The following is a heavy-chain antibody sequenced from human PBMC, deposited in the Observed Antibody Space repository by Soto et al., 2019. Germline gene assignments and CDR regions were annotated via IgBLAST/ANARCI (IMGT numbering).Heavy chain of an antibody. V-gene: IGHV3-15*06. CDR1: GFNFGGYT. Sequence: PGGSLRLSCAASGFNFGGYTLSWVRQAPGKGLEWVSSISAANTYIYYAAPVKGRFTISRDDSKNTLYLQMNSLKTEDTAVYYCTTDPIVVVAAMSPYYFDYWGQGTLVTVSS. J-gene: IGHJ4*02. CDR3: TTDPIVVVAAMSPYYFDY. CDR2: ISAANTYI. D-gene: IGHD2-15*01.